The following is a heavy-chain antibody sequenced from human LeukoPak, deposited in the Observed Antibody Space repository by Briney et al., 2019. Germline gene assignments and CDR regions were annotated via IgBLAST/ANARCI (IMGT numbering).Heavy chain of an antibody. Sequence: GESLKISCKGSGYSFTNYWIGWGRQMPGKGLEWMGIIYPGDSDTRYSSSFQGQVTISADKSISTAYLQWSSLKASDTAMYYCASPGGIIAAPLGVDIWGQGTMVTVSS. J-gene: IGHJ3*02. CDR3: ASPGGIIAAPLGVDI. CDR2: IYPGDSDT. CDR1: GYSFTNYW. V-gene: IGHV5-51*01. D-gene: IGHD6-13*01.